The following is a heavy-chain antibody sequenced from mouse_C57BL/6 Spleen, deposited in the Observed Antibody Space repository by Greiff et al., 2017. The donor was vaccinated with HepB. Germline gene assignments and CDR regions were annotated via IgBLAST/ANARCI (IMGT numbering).Heavy chain of an antibody. CDR3: ARGGYGYGYAMDY. CDR1: GYAFTNYL. J-gene: IGHJ4*01. CDR2: INPGSGGT. Sequence: QVQLQQSGAELVRPGTSVKVSCKASGYAFTNYLIEWVKQRPGQGLEWIGVINPGSGGTNYNEKFKGKATLTADKSSSTAYMQLSSLTSEDSAVYFCARGGYGYGYAMDYWGQGTSVTVSS. V-gene: IGHV1-54*01. D-gene: IGHD2-2*01.